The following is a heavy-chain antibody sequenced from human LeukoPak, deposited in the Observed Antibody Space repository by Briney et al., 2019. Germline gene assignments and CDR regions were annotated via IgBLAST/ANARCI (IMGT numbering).Heavy chain of an antibody. J-gene: IGHJ6*03. Sequence: ASVKVSCKASGYTFTSYDINLVRQATGQGLEWRGWMNPNSGNTGYAQKFQCRVTMIRHTSISTAYMELSRLRFDDTAVYYCARDGIYYYDSSGYDGLGYYYMDVWGKGTTVTISS. CDR1: GYTFTSYD. V-gene: IGHV1-8*01. D-gene: IGHD3-22*01. CDR2: MNPNSGNT. CDR3: ARDGIYYYDSSGYDGLGYYYMDV.